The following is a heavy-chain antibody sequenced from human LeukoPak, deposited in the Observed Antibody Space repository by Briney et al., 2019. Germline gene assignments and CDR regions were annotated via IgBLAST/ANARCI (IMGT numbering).Heavy chain of an antibody. CDR2: IYYSGST. CDR1: GVSISSGDYY. V-gene: IGHV4-30-4*08. D-gene: IGHD3-10*01. Sequence: SETLSLTCTVSGVSISSGDYYWSWIRQPPGKGLEWIGYIYYSGSTYYNPSLKSRVTISVDTSKNQYSLKLNSVTAADTAVYYCARAYYGSGVVNAFDVWGQGTLVTVSS. J-gene: IGHJ3*01. CDR3: ARAYYGSGVVNAFDV.